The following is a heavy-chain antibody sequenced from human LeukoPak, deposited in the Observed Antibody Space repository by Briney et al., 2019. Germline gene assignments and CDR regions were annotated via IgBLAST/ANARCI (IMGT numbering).Heavy chain of an antibody. V-gene: IGHV3-48*01. CDR2: ISSGSSTI. D-gene: IGHD5-24*01. Sequence: GGSLRLSCAASGFTFSSYSMNWVRQAPGKGLERLSYISSGSSTIYYADSVKGRFTISGDNAKNSLYLQMNSLRAEDTAVYYCARDRLQLDYWGQGTLVTVSS. CDR1: GFTFSSYS. J-gene: IGHJ4*02. CDR3: ARDRLQLDY.